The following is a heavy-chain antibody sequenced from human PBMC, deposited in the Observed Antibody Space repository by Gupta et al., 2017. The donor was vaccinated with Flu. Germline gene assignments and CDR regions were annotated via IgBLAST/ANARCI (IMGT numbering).Heavy chain of an antibody. V-gene: IGHV1-18*01. D-gene: IGHD3-10*01. Sequence: QVQLVQSGAEVKKPGASVKVSCKASGYTFTSYGISWVRQAPGQGLEWMGWISAYNGNTNYAQKLQGRVTMTTDTSTSTAYMELRSLRSDDTAVYYCARVRGKDEYGSGSYYGRSYYYYGMDVWGQGTTVTVSS. CDR3: ARVRGKDEYGSGSYYGRSYYYYGMDV. CDR1: GYTFTSYG. CDR2: ISAYNGNT. J-gene: IGHJ6*02.